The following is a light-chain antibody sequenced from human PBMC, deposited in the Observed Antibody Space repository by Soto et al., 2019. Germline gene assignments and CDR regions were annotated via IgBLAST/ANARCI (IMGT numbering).Light chain of an antibody. CDR3: CSYTRTSNHYL. CDR1: SRDIGGYDY. CDR2: EVW. J-gene: IGLJ1*01. V-gene: IGLV2-14*01. Sequence: QSALTQPASVSGSPGQSITIFCTGTSRDIGGYDYVSWYQQRPGKAPKLMSYEVWYRHSWGSNRCYGCTFSDTASLTISELQAEDEADYYCCSYTRTSNHYLFGSGTKVTVL.